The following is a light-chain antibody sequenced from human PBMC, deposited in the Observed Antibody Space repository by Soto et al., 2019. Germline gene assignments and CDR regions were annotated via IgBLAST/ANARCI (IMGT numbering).Light chain of an antibody. Sequence: DIVLTQSPGTLSLSPGERATLSCRASQSVSSSYLAWYQQKPGQAPRLLMSAASSRATGIPDRFSGSGSGTDFTLTISRLEAEDFVVYYCQQSSSSPITFGQGTRLEIK. J-gene: IGKJ5*01. CDR3: QQSSSSPIT. V-gene: IGKV3-20*01. CDR2: AAS. CDR1: QSVSSSY.